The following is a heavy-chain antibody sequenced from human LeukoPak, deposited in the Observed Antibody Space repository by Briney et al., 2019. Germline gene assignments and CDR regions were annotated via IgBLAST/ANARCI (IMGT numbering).Heavy chain of an antibody. Sequence: GGSLRLSCAASGFTFSTYAMTWVRQAPGKGLEWVSAISGSGGSTYYADSVKGRFTISRDNAKNSLYLQMNSLRAEDTAVYYCARDTRTYYDFWSGYSDAFDIWGQGTMVTVSS. J-gene: IGHJ3*02. D-gene: IGHD3-3*01. CDR1: GFTFSTYA. CDR2: ISGSGGST. CDR3: ARDTRTYYDFWSGYSDAFDI. V-gene: IGHV3-23*01.